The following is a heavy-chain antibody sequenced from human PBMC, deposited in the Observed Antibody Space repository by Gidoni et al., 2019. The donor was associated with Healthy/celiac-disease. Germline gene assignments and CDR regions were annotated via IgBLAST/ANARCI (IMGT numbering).Heavy chain of an antibody. V-gene: IGHV1-2*02. CDR3: ARDRFVGGSQRYFDY. CDR2: INPNSGGT. Sequence: QVQLVQSGAEVKKPGASVKVSCKASGYTFTGYYMHWVRQAPGQGLEWMGWINPNSGGTNYAQKFQGRVTMTRDTSISTAYMELSRLRSDDTAVYYCARDRFVGGSQRYFDYWGQGTLVTVSS. D-gene: IGHD1-26*01. J-gene: IGHJ4*02. CDR1: GYTFTGYY.